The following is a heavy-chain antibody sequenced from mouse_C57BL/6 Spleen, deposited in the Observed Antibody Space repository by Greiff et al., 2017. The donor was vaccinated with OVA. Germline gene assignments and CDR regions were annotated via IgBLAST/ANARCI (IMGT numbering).Heavy chain of an antibody. CDR2: IDPETGGT. V-gene: IGHV1-15*01. CDR3: TSEDGSSCGPYYAMDY. D-gene: IGHD1-1*01. Sequence: VKLMESGAELVRPGASVTLSCKASGYTFTDYEMHWVKQTPVHGLEWIGAIDPETGGTAYNQKFKGKATLTADKSSSTAYMELRSLTSEDSAVYYCTSEDGSSCGPYYAMDYWGQGTSVTVSS. CDR1: GYTFTDYE. J-gene: IGHJ4*01.